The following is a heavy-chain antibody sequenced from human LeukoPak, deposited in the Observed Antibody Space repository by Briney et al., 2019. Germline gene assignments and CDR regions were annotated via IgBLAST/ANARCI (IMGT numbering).Heavy chain of an antibody. CDR2: INHSGNT. CDR3: ARGLFVSGSYYNPATRNWFDP. Sequence: SETLSLTCAVYGGSFSYYYWTWIRQPPGKGLEWIGEINHSGNTNYNPSLKSRVTMSVDTSKNQFSLKLSSVAAADTAVYYCARGLFVSGSYYNPATRNWFDPWGQGTLVTVSS. D-gene: IGHD3-10*01. V-gene: IGHV4-34*01. CDR1: GGSFSYYY. J-gene: IGHJ5*02.